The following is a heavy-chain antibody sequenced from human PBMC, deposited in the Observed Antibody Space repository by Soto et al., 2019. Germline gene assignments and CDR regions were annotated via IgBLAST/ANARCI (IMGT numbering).Heavy chain of an antibody. D-gene: IGHD5-12*01. CDR2: VWYDGGNK. CDR1: GFTFSSYG. J-gene: IGHJ6*02. CDR3: VRAAGYSGNDYVYYYGMDV. Sequence: QVQLVESGGGVVKHGRSLRLSCAASGFTFSSYGMHWVRQAPGKGLEWVALVWYDGGNKYYADSVKGRFTISRDNSKNTLYLQMNSLRDEDTAVYYCVRAAGYSGNDYVYYYGMDVWGQGTTVTVSS. V-gene: IGHV3-33*01.